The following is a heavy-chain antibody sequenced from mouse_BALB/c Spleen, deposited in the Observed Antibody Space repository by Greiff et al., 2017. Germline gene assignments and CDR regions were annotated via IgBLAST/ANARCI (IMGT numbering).Heavy chain of an antibody. CDR2: INPSSGYT. CDR1: GYTFTSYT. CDR3: ARNYGNYLAWFAY. D-gene: IGHD2-1*01. Sequence: VKLMESGAELARPGASVKMSCKASGYTFTSYTMHWVKQRPGQGLEWIGYINPSSGYTNYNQKFKDKATLTADKSSSTAYMQLSSLTSEDSAVYYCARNYGNYLAWFAYWGQGTLVTVSA. J-gene: IGHJ3*01. V-gene: IGHV1-4*01.